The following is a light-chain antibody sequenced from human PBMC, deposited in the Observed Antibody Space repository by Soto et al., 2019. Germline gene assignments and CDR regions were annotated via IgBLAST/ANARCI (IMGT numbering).Light chain of an antibody. V-gene: IGLV4-69*01. J-gene: IGLJ3*02. CDR3: QTWGTGSWV. CDR1: SGHNTYA. Sequence: QLVLTQSPSASASLGASVKLTCTLSSGHNTYAIAWHQQQPEKGTRYLMKLNSDGSHSKGDGIPDRFSGSSSGAERYLTLSSLQADDEADYYCQTWGTGSWVFGGGTKLTVL. CDR2: LNSDGSH.